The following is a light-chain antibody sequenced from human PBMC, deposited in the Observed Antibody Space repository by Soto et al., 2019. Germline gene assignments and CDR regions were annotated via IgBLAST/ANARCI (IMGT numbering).Light chain of an antibody. CDR1: QDLNSD. Sequence: DVQMTQSPSSLSASVGDSVTITCRASQDLNSDLAWYQQRPGEAPKSLIFGASNLLDGVPSKFSGSGSGSEFTLTISSLQPEDSATYFCQQSKSHPPTFGRGTKVEI. CDR2: GAS. J-gene: IGKJ2*01. V-gene: IGKV1-16*02. CDR3: QQSKSHPPT.